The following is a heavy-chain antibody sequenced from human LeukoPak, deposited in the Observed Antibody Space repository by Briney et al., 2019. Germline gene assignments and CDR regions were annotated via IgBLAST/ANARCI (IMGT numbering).Heavy chain of an antibody. CDR1: GGSFSGYY. J-gene: IGHJ4*02. V-gene: IGHV4-34*01. Sequence: PSETLSLTCAVYGGSFSGYYWSWIRQTPGKGLEWIGEINHSGSTNYNPSLKSRVPISVDTSKNQFSLKLSSVTAADTAVYYCAIAPSYYYDSSGYYYDFDYWGQGTLVTVSS. CDR2: INHSGST. CDR3: AIAPSYYYDSSGYYYDFDY. D-gene: IGHD3-22*01.